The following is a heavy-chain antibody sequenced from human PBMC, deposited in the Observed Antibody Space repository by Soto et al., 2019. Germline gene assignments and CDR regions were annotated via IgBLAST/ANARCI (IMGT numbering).Heavy chain of an antibody. CDR2: ISAYNGNT. Sequence: QVQLVQSGAEVKKPGASVKVSCKASGYTFTSYGISWVRQAPGQGLEWMGWISAYNGNTNYAQKLQGRVTMTTDTSTSTAYMELRSLRSDDTAVYYCARERETPLGGYNLVYFQHWGQGTLVTVSS. V-gene: IGHV1-18*04. J-gene: IGHJ1*01. CDR3: ARERETPLGGYNLVYFQH. D-gene: IGHD5-12*01. CDR1: GYTFTSYG.